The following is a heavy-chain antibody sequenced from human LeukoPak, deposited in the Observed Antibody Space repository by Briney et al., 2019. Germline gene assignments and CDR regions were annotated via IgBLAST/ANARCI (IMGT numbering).Heavy chain of an antibody. Sequence: ASVKVSCKASGYTFTGFYMHWVRQAPGQGLEWMGRINPNSGGTDFAQKFQGRVSMTRDTPITTAYLELSGLRFDDTAVYFCAVYSSSWRAFDVWGQGTMVTVSS. CDR1: GYTFTGFY. D-gene: IGHD2-2*01. CDR2: INPNSGGT. V-gene: IGHV1-2*06. J-gene: IGHJ3*01. CDR3: AVYSSSWRAFDV.